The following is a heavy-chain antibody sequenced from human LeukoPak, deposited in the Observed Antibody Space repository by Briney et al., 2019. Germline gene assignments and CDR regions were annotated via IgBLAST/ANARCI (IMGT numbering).Heavy chain of an antibody. CDR1: GGSFSGYY. CDR2: INHSGST. D-gene: IGHD3-22*01. Sequence: SETLSLTCAVYGGSFSGYYWSWIRQPPGKGLEWIGEINHSGSTYYNPSLKSRVTISVDTSKNQFSLKLSSVTAADTAVYYCARDDGYYYDSSGYSWGQGTLVTVSS. J-gene: IGHJ4*02. V-gene: IGHV4-34*01. CDR3: ARDDGYYYDSSGYS.